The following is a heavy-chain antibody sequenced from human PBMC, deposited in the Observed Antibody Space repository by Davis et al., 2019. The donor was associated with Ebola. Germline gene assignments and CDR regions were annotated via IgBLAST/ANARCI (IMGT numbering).Heavy chain of an antibody. CDR2: ISYDGSNK. CDR1: GFTFSSYG. CDR3: ARDNSRSTSSGWWDSFDY. Sequence: GESLKISCAASGFTFSSYGMHWVRQAPDKGLEWVAVISYDGSNKYYADSVKGRFTISRDNSKKALYLQMNSLRAEDTAVYYCARDNSRSTSSGWWDSFDYWGQGTLVTVSS. V-gene: IGHV3-30*03. J-gene: IGHJ4*02. D-gene: IGHD6-19*01.